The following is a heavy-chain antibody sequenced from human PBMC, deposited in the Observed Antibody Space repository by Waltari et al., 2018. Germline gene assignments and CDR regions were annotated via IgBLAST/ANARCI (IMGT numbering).Heavy chain of an antibody. Sequence: VQVLESGGDLVQPGEPLRLSCVVSEITFSKYAVTWVRQAPGKGLEWVAVIWYDGSNKYYADSVKGRFTISRDNSKNTLYLQMNSLRAEDTAVYYCARSDIWGQGTMVTVSS. J-gene: IGHJ3*02. V-gene: IGHV3-33*08. CDR3: ARSDI. CDR1: EITFSKYA. CDR2: IWYDGSNK.